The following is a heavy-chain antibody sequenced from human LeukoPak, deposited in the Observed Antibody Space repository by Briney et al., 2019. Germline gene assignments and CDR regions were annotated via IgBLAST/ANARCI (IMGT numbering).Heavy chain of an antibody. J-gene: IGHJ4*02. CDR2: IYPGASDT. CDR3: ARGDRDRGVFDY. V-gene: IGHV5-51*01. CDR1: GYSFTSYW. Sequence: HGESLKISCKGSGYSFTSYWIGWVPQMPGKGLEWMGIIYPGASDTRYSPSFQGQVTISADKSIGTAYLQWSSLKASDTAMYYCARGDRDRGVFDYWGQGTLVTVSS. D-gene: IGHD1-14*01.